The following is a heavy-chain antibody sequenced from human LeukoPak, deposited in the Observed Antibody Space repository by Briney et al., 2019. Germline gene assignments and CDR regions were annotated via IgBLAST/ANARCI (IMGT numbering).Heavy chain of an antibody. J-gene: IGHJ4*02. D-gene: IGHD6-19*01. CDR1: GDSVSSNNAA. CDR2: TYYRSKWYN. V-gene: IGHV6-1*01. CDR3: ARSSGRLDY. Sequence: SQTLSLTCAISGDSVSSNNAAWTWIRQSPSRGLEWLGRTYYRSKWYNEYAVSVKSRIILKPDTSKNQFSLQLNSVTPGDTAVYYCARSSGRLDYWGQGTLVTVSS.